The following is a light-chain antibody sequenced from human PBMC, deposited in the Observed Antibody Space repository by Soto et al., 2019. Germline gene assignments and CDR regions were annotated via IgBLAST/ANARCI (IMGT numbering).Light chain of an antibody. CDR3: QQYNNWPRT. J-gene: IGKJ1*01. CDR2: GAS. CDR1: QSVSGN. Sequence: EIVMTQSPATLSVSPGERATLSCRASQSVSGNLAWYQQKPGQAPRLLIYGASTRATGIPARFSGSGSGTDFILTISSPQSEDFAVYYCQQYNNWPRTFGQGTKVEIK. V-gene: IGKV3-15*01.